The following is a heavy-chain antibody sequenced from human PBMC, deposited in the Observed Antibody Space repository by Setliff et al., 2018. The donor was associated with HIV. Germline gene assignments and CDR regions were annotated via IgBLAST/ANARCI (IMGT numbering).Heavy chain of an antibody. D-gene: IGHD6-13*01. CDR1: GGSFSNYA. Sequence: ASVKVSCKASGGSFSNYAFSWVRQAPGQGLEWMGGIIPIFGTSNYAASVKGRFTISRDNSKNTVYLQMNSLRADDTAVYYCAKQRWYDGNDGFDVWGQGTLVTVSS. CDR2: IIPIFGTS. CDR3: AKQRWYDGNDGFDV. V-gene: IGHV1-69*05. J-gene: IGHJ3*01.